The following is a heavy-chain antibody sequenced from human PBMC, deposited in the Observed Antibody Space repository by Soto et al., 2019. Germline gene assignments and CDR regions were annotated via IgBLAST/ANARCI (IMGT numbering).Heavy chain of an antibody. J-gene: IGHJ4*02. V-gene: IGHV4-30-4*01. CDR3: ARHTPAISISDH. CDR1: SGSISDGDYY. D-gene: IGHD2-15*01. CDR2: IYNSGNT. Sequence: PSETLSLTCTVSSGSISDGDYYWSWIRQPPGKGLEWIGHIYNSGNTYSIPSLKSRLTISVDTSKNQFSLNLSSVTAADTAVYYCARHTPAISISDHWGQGTLVTVSS.